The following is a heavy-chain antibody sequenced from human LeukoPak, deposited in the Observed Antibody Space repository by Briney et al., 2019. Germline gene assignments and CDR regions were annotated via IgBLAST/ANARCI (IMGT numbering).Heavy chain of an antibody. Sequence: ASVKVSCKASGYTFTSYGISWVRQAPGQGLEWMGWIGAYNGNTNYAQKLQGRVTMTTDTSTSTAYMELRSLRSDDTAVYYCARDLSLSYDILTGYYSRYYYGMDVWGKGTTVTVSS. CDR3: ARDLSLSYDILTGYYSRYYYGMDV. CDR2: IGAYNGNT. CDR1: GYTFTSYG. D-gene: IGHD3-9*01. J-gene: IGHJ6*04. V-gene: IGHV1-18*04.